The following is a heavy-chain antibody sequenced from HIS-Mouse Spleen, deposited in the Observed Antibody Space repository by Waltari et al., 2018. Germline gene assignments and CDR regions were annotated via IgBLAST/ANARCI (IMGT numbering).Heavy chain of an antibody. CDR3: AKDRGYDYYFDY. CDR2: ISGSCGST. CDR1: GFTFSSYA. J-gene: IGHJ4*02. D-gene: IGHD5-12*01. Sequence: VQLLESGGGLVQPGGSLRLSCAASGFTFSSYAMSWVRQAPGKGLEWVSAISGSCGSTYYADTVRGRFTISRDNSKNTLYLQMNSLRAEDTAVYYCAKDRGYDYYFDYWGQGTLVTVSS. V-gene: IGHV3-23*01.